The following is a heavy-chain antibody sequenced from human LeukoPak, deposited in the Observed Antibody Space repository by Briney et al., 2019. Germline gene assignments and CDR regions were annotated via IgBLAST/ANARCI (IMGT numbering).Heavy chain of an antibody. CDR1: GYSISSGYD. CDR2: IYHSGST. V-gene: IGHV4-38-2*01. CDR3: PTVSDSSWYLGYFQH. D-gene: IGHD6-13*01. Sequence: KPSETLSLTCAVSGYSISSGYDWDWLRQPPGKGLEWIGSIYHSGSTYYNPSLKSRVTISVDTSKNQFSLKLSSVTAADTAVYYCPTVSDSSWYLGYFQHWGQGTLVTVSS. J-gene: IGHJ1*01.